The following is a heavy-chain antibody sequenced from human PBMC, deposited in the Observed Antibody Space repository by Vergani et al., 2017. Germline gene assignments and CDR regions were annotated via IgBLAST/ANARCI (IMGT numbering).Heavy chain of an antibody. V-gene: IGHV3-30*02. CDR3: AKHFNGWGIDY. CDR2: IQFDGSNQ. J-gene: IGHJ4*02. D-gene: IGHD3-10*01. CDR1: GFTLSNYD. Sequence: QVQLVESGGGVVQRGGSLRLSCATSGFTLSNYDMQWIRQGPGKGLELVAFIQFDGSNQYYADSVKGRFTLSRDFTKYTLYLQMNSLRTDDTATYYCAKHFNGWGIDYWGQGTQVIFSS.